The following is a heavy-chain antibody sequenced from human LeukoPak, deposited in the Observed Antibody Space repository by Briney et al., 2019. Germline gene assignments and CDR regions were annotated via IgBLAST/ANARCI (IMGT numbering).Heavy chain of an antibody. J-gene: IGHJ4*02. Sequence: GRSLRLSCAASGFTFSGYALHWVRQAPGKGLEWVAVISYDGSNKYYADSVTGRFTISRDNSKNTLYLQMNSLRAEDTAVYYCARPTTGYSYGYGFDYWGQGTLVTVSS. D-gene: IGHD5-18*01. V-gene: IGHV3-30-3*01. CDR2: ISYDGSNK. CDR1: GFTFSGYA. CDR3: ARPTTGYSYGYGFDY.